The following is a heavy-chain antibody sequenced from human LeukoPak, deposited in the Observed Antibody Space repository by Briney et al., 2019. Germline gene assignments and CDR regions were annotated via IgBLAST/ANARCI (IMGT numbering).Heavy chain of an antibody. J-gene: IGHJ4*02. CDR2: ISSSSSYI. CDR1: GFTFSSYS. CDR3: ARDLSSRGPFDY. D-gene: IGHD6-13*01. Sequence: GGSLRLSWAASGFTFSSYSMNWVRQAPGKGLEWVSSISSSSSYIYYADSVKGRFTISRDNAKNSLYLQMNSLRAEDTAVYYCARDLSSRGPFDYWGQGTLVTVSS. V-gene: IGHV3-21*01.